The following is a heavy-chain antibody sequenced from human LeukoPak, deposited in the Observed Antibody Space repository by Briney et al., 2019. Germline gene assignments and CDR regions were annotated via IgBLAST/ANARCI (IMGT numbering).Heavy chain of an antibody. CDR1: GGSMTSSNW. CDR2: IHHGGIT. J-gene: IGHJ4*02. V-gene: IGHV4-4*02. CDR3: ARRRYYDTDY. Sequence: SETLSLTCVISGGSMTSSNWWSWVRQSPGKGLEWIGEIHHGGITNYQTSLKSRVTISIDKSKNQFYLKVTSVTAADTAVYYCARRRYYDTDYWGQGTLVTVSS. D-gene: IGHD3-22*01.